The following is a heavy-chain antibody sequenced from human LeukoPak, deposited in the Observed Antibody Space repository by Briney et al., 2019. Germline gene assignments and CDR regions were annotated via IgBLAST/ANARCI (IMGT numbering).Heavy chain of an antibody. Sequence: PSETLSLTCTVSGGSISIYYWSWLRQPAGKGLEWLGRFYTSGSTNYNPSLKRRVTISVDKSKNQFSLKLSSVTAADTAVYYCARLYNWNAGYFDYWGQGTLVTVSS. CDR1: GGSISIYY. CDR2: FYTSGST. J-gene: IGHJ4*02. CDR3: ARLYNWNAGYFDY. D-gene: IGHD1-1*01. V-gene: IGHV4-4*07.